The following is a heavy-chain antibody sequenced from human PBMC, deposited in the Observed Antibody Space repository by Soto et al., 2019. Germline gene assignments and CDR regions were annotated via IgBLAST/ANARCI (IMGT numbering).Heavy chain of an antibody. CDR2: TYYRSKWYY. CDR1: GDSVSSNSAA. CDR3: ATDRTISDYRSSGALGL. Sequence: SQTLSLTCAISGDSVSSNSAAWNWIRQSPGRGLEWLGRTYYRSKWYYEYAFSVKSRITITPDTSRNQFSLQLSSVTPEDTAMYFCATDRTISDYRSSGALGLWGQGTLVTVSS. J-gene: IGHJ4*02. V-gene: IGHV6-1*01. D-gene: IGHD3-10*01.